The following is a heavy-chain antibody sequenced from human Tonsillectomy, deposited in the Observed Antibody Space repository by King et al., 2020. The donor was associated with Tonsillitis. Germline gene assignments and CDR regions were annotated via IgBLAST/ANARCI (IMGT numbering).Heavy chain of an antibody. CDR1: GGSISSGVYY. CDR2: LYASGST. V-gene: IGHV4-61*02. Sequence: VQLQESGPGLVKPSQTLSLSCTVSGGSISSGVYYWSWIRQPAGKGLGWIGRLYASGSTNYNASPYIRVTISVATPKNQFSLKLSSVTAPDTAVYYCARGLYYDSSGYYNEGGYDIWGQGTMVTVSS. J-gene: IGHJ3*02. CDR3: ARGLYYDSSGYYNEGGYDI. D-gene: IGHD3-22*01.